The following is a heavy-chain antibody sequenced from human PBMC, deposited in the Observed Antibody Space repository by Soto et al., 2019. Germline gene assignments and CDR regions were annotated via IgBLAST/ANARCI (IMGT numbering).Heavy chain of an antibody. Sequence: QVQLVQSGAEVKEPGSAVKVSCKAPADSFSSYGISWVRQAPGQGLEWMVGILPIFGTTNYAEKFQVRVTITADESTNTAYMELSSLRSEDTALYYCARVFPDGWVEPGVVRGYLDTWGRGTLVTVSS. D-gene: IGHD3-3*01. J-gene: IGHJ1*01. CDR1: ADSFSSYG. CDR2: ILPIFGTT. V-gene: IGHV1-69*01. CDR3: ARVFPDGWVEPGVVRGYLDT.